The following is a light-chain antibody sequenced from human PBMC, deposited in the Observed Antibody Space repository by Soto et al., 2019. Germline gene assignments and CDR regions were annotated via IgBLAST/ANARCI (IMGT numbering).Light chain of an antibody. CDR1: SSEVGGYNY. Sequence: QSALTQPASLSGSPGQSITITCTGTSSEVGGYNYVYWYQQYPGKAPKHMIYDVTNRPPGVSNRFSGSKSGNTPSLTISRLQADDEADYYCSPYTSTSTVVFGTGTEVTV. CDR3: SPYTSTSTVV. CDR2: DVT. V-gene: IGLV2-14*01. J-gene: IGLJ1*01.